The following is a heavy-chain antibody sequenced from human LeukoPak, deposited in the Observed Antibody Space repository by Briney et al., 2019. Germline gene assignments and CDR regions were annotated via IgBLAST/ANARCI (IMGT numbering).Heavy chain of an antibody. CDR1: GYSFTTYW. Sequence: GESLQISCQGSGYSFTTYWISWVRQMPGKGLEWIGIIYPGDSSPRYSPSFRGQVTISVDKSTNTAYLQWSSLKASDTAMYYCARHRTQKFGCDYWGQGSLVTVSS. CDR2: IYPGDSSP. V-gene: IGHV5-51*01. D-gene: IGHD1-1*01. CDR3: ARHRTQKFGCDY. J-gene: IGHJ4*02.